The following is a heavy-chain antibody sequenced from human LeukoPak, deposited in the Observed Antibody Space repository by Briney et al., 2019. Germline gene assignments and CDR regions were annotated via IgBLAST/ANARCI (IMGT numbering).Heavy chain of an antibody. V-gene: IGHV3-23*01. Sequence: GGSLRLSCAASGFTFSDYYMSWIRQAPGKGLEWVSAISGSGGSTYYADSVKGRFTISRDNSKNTLYLQMNSLRAEDTAVYYCARARGGLAAAPIWGQGTLVTVSS. D-gene: IGHD6-13*01. CDR2: ISGSGGST. J-gene: IGHJ4*02. CDR1: GFTFSDYY. CDR3: ARARGGLAAAPI.